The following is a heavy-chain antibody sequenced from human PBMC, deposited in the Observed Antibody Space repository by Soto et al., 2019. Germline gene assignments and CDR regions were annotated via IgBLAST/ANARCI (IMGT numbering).Heavy chain of an antibody. V-gene: IGHV5-51*01. CDR3: ATQTGTTSRWFDP. CDR2: IHPGDSDT. CDR1: GYSFTSYW. D-gene: IGHD1-7*01. Sequence: GESLKISCKGSGYSFTSYWIGWVRQMPGKGLEWMGIIHPGDSDTRYSPSFQGQVTISADKSISTAYLQWSSLKASDTAMYFCATQTGTTSRWFDPWGQGTLVTVSS. J-gene: IGHJ5*02.